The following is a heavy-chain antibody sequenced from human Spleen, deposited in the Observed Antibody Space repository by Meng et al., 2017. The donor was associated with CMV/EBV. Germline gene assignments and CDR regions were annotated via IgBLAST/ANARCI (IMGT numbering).Heavy chain of an antibody. CDR2: VNDDGSIT. CDR1: GFTFSNYW. D-gene: IGHD4-17*01. Sequence: GESLKISCAASGFTFSNYWMHWVRQDPGKGLVWVSLVNDDGSITSYADSVKGRFTIFRDNAKNSVYLQMNSLRAEDTAVYYCATLTTVITQGSYGMDVWGRGTTVTVSS. CDR3: ATLTTVITQGSYGMDV. V-gene: IGHV3-74*01. J-gene: IGHJ6*02.